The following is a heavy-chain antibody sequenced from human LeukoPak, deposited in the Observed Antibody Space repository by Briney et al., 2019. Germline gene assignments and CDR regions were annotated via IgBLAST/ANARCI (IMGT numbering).Heavy chain of an antibody. Sequence: PSETLSLTCAVYGGSFSGYYWSWVRQAPGKGLEWVSAISGSGGSTYYADSVKGRFTISRDNSKNTLYLQMNSLRAEDTAVYYCAKDPAMGPELGPAEYFQHWGQGTLVTVSS. D-gene: IGHD1-14*01. J-gene: IGHJ1*01. CDR3: AKDPAMGPELGPAEYFQH. CDR1: GGSFSGYY. V-gene: IGHV3-23*01. CDR2: ISGSGGST.